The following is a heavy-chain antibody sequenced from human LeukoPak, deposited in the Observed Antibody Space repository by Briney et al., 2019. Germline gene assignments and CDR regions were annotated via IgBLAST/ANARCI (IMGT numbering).Heavy chain of an antibody. CDR3: AREVAIFGVVIRSAWFDP. Sequence: PSETLSLTCTVSGGAISNYYWSWIRQPPGKGLEWIAYIFYSGSTNYNPSLKSRVTISVDTSKNQFSLKLSSVTAADTAVYYCAREVAIFGVVIRSAWFDPWGQGTLVTVSS. CDR1: GGAISNYY. D-gene: IGHD3-3*01. V-gene: IGHV4-59*12. J-gene: IGHJ5*02. CDR2: IFYSGST.